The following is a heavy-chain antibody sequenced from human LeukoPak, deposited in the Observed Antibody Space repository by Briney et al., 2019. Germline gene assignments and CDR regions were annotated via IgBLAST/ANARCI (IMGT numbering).Heavy chain of an antibody. D-gene: IGHD3-10*01. Sequence: GGSLRLSCAASGFTLSTYTMNWVRQAPGKGLEWVSSISSSGSYIYYADSLKGRFTISRDDAKNSLYLQMNSLRAEDTAVYYCANPIGSFNWGQGTLVTVSS. CDR1: GFTLSTYT. CDR3: ANPIGSFN. V-gene: IGHV3-21*01. CDR2: ISSSGSYI. J-gene: IGHJ4*02.